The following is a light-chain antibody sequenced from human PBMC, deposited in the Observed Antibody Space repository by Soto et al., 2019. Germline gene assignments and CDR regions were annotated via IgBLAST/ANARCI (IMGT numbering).Light chain of an antibody. Sequence: QSVLTQPPSASGTHGQRVTISCSGSGSSLGTNTVNWYRQLPGTAPKLLIYGNNQRPSGVPDRFSGSKSGTSASLAISGLQSEDESEYYCAAWDGSLNNVLFGGGTKLTVL. V-gene: IGLV1-44*01. J-gene: IGLJ2*01. CDR1: GSSLGTNT. CDR2: GNN. CDR3: AAWDGSLNNVL.